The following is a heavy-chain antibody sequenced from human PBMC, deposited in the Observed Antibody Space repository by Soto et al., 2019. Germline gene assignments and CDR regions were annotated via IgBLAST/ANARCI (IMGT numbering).Heavy chain of an antibody. J-gene: IGHJ6*02. CDR1: GFTFSSYA. Sequence: GGSLRLSCAASGFTFSSYAMSWVRQAPGKGLEWVSAISGSGGSTYYADSVKGRFTISRDNSKNTLYLQMNSLRAEDTAVHYCAKDPGGGFWSGYYGDYYYGMDVWGQGTTVTVSS. V-gene: IGHV3-23*01. CDR2: ISGSGGST. CDR3: AKDPGGGFWSGYYGDYYYGMDV. D-gene: IGHD3-3*01.